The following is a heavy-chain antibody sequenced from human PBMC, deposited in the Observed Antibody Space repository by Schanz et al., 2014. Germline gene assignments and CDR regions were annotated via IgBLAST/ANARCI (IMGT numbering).Heavy chain of an antibody. Sequence: EEQLLESGGALVQPGGSLRLSCAASGFSFSNYALVWVRQPPGKGLEWISGISGFGTGAYYADSVKGRFSISRDNSKNTLYLQTDSLSAEHTAVYYCAKSGYCSSTSCYQYNYYGLDVWGQGTTVTVSS. CDR3: AKSGYCSSTSCYQYNYYGLDV. J-gene: IGHJ6*02. D-gene: IGHD2-2*03. CDR1: GFSFSNYA. CDR2: ISGFGTGA. V-gene: IGHV3-23*01.